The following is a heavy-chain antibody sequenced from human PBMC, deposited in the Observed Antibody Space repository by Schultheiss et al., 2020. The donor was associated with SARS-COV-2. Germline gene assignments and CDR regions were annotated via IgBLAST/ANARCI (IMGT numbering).Heavy chain of an antibody. CDR3: ARQLNGDYEGAGCFDL. D-gene: IGHD4-17*01. CDR1: GYTFTRYY. CDR2: INPSGGRT. V-gene: IGHV1-46*01. J-gene: IGHJ2*01. Sequence: ASVKVSCKASGYTFTRYYIHWVRQAPGQGLEWMGVINPSGGRTRYAQKFQGRVTMTRDTSTSTVNMELSSLRSDDTAVYYCARQLNGDYEGAGCFDLWGRGTLVTVSS.